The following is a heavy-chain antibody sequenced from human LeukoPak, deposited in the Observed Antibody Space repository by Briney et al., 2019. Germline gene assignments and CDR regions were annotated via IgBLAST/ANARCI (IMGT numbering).Heavy chain of an antibody. D-gene: IGHD6-13*01. J-gene: IGHJ3*02. CDR2: INHSGST. CDR3: ARISWWGAFDI. Sequence: SETLSLTCAVHGGSFSGYYWSWIRQPPGKGLEWIGEINHSGSTNYNPSLKSRVTISVDTSKNQFSLKLSSVTAADTAVYYCARISWWGAFDIWGQGTMVTVSS. V-gene: IGHV4-34*01. CDR1: GGSFSGYY.